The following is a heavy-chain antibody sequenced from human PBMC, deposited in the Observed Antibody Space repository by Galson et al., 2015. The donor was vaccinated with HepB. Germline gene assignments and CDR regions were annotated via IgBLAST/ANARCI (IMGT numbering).Heavy chain of an antibody. J-gene: IGHJ4*02. D-gene: IGHD5-24*01. CDR1: GFTFRSHG. CDR2: IWYDGNDE. Sequence: SLRLSCAASGFTFRSHGMHWVRQAPGKGLEWVALIWYDGNDEFYTDSVKGRFTISRDNSKNTVYLQMNSLRVEDTAVYYCARDRERDGNNAGFDYWGQGTLVTVSS. CDR3: ARDRERDGNNAGFDY. V-gene: IGHV3-33*01.